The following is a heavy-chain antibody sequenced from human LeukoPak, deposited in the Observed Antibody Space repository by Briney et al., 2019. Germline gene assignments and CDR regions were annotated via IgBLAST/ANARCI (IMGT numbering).Heavy chain of an antibody. D-gene: IGHD3-22*01. CDR2: IIPIFGTA. V-gene: IGHV1-69*13. J-gene: IGHJ6*02. CDR3: ARNYYDSSGYYPKYYYYYGMDV. Sequence: GASVKVSCKASGGTFISYAISWVRQAPGQGLEWMGGIIPIFGTANYAQKFQGRVTITADESTSTAYMELSSLRSEDTAVYYCARNYYDSSGYYPKYYYYYGMDVWGQGTTVTVSS. CDR1: GGTFISYA.